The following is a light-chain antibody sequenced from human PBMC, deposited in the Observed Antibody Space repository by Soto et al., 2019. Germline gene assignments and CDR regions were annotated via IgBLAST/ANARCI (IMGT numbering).Light chain of an antibody. V-gene: IGLV1-40*01. CDR2: GDI. CDR3: QAHDSSLSGDV. J-gene: IGLJ3*02. CDR1: SSNIGAGYD. Sequence: QLVLTQPPSVSGAPGQRVTISCTGSSSNIGAGYDVHWYQQFPGTAPKLLIYGDINRPSGVPDRFSGSRSGSSASLAITGLLPEDEADYYCQAHDSSLSGDVFGGGTKLTVL.